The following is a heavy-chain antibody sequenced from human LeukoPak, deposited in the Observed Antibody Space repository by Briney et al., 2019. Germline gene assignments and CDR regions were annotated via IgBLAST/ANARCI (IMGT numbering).Heavy chain of an antibody. CDR2: ISAFNGNT. J-gene: IGHJ4*02. CDR3: ARSPPSTGYDRFDT. D-gene: IGHD5-12*01. Sequence: ASVKVSCKASGYMFNIYGISWVRQAPGQGLEWMGWISAFNGNTNYARNFQDRVTMTTDTSTCTAYMELTSLSSDDTAVYYCARSPPSTGYDRFDTWGQGTLVTVSS. V-gene: IGHV1-18*01. CDR1: GYMFNIYG.